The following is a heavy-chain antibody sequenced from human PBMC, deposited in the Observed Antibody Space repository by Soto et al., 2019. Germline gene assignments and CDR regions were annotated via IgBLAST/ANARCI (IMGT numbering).Heavy chain of an antibody. J-gene: IGHJ6*02. CDR3: ARDRGGSSGWYGFYYYYGMDV. Sequence: QVQLVESGGGVVQPGRSLRLSCAASGFTFRSYGMHWVRQAPAKGLEWVAVISYDGSNKYYADSVKGRFTISRDNSKNTLYLQMNSLRAEDTAVYYCARDRGGSSGWYGFYYYYGMDVWGQGTTVTVSS. V-gene: IGHV3-30*03. CDR2: ISYDGSNK. D-gene: IGHD6-19*01. CDR1: GFTFRSYG.